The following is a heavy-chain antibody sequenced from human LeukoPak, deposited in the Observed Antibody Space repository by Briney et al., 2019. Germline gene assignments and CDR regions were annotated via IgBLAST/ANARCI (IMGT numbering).Heavy chain of an antibody. CDR1: GFTFSSYA. J-gene: IGHJ5*02. CDR3: ARATPVRFDP. V-gene: IGHV3-30*04. Sequence: GGSLRLSCAASGFTFSSYAMHGVRQAPGKGLEWVAVISYDGSNKYYADSVKGRFTISRDNSKNTLYLQMNSLRAEDTAVYYCARATPVRFDPWGQGTLVTVSS. CDR2: ISYDGSNK. D-gene: IGHD5-12*01.